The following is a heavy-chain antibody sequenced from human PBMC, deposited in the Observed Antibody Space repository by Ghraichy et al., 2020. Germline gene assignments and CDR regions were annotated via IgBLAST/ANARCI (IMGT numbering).Heavy chain of an antibody. CDR1: GYTFTSYY. CDR2: INPSGGST. J-gene: IGHJ4*01. Sequence: ASVKVSCKASGYTFTSYYMHWVRQAPGPGLEWMGIINPSGGSTSYAQKFQGRVTMTRDTSTSTVYMELSSLRSEDTAVYYCARDLKATITGTRGTFDYWGHVTLVTVSS. CDR3: ARDLKATITGTRGTFDY. V-gene: IGHV1-46*01. D-gene: IGHD1-20*01.